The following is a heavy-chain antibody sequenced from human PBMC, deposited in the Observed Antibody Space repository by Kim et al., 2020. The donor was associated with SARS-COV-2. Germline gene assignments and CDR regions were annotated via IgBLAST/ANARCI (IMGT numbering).Heavy chain of an antibody. D-gene: IGHD6-25*01. J-gene: IGHJ6*02. CDR3: AKDSYKASADYDYYYGMDF. CDR1: GFTFSSYA. CDR2: ISGSGGST. Sequence: GGSLRLSCAASGFTFSSYAMSWVRQAPGKGLEWVSAISGSGGSTYYADSVKGRFTISRDNSKNTLYLQMNSLRVEDTAVYYCAKDSYKASADYDYYYGMDFWGQGTTVTVSS. V-gene: IGHV3-23*01.